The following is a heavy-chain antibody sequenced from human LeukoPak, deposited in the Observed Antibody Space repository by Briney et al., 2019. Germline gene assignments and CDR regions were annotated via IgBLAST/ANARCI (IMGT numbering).Heavy chain of an antibody. CDR3: ARDQRREGVHAFDV. J-gene: IGHJ3*01. V-gene: IGHV4-59*11. D-gene: IGHD2-2*01. CDR2: VHHTNGP. Sequence: KPSETLSLTCSVSGGSITTHYWSWIRHPPGKGLEWIGYVHHTNGPNFNPSLKVRVTITLDTSKNQFSLKLTSKTAADAAVYYCARDQRREGVHAFDVCGRGTMVTVSS. CDR1: GGSITTHY.